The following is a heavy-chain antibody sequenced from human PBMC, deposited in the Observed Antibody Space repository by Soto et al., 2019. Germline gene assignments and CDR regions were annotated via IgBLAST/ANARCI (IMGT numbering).Heavy chain of an antibody. J-gene: IGHJ4*02. V-gene: IGHV4-34*01. CDR3: ARGLSIAVAKSFDY. CDR1: GGSFSGYY. Sequence: SETLSLTCAVYGGSFSGYYWSWIRQPPGKGLEWIGEINHSGSTNYNPSLKSRVTISVDTSKNQFSLKLSSVTAADTAVYYCARGLSIAVAKSFDYWGQGTLVTVS. D-gene: IGHD6-19*01. CDR2: INHSGST.